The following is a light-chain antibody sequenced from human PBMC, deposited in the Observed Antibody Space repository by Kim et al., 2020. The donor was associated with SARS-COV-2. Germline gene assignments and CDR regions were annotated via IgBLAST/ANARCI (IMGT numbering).Light chain of an antibody. V-gene: IGKV3-15*01. J-gene: IGKJ2*01. CDR3: QQYTNWPPMYT. Sequence: CRGERATRSCRASQSVSSSLAWYQQNPGQAPRLLIYGASTRATGIPARFSGSGSGTEFTLTISSLQSEDFAVYYCQQYTNWPPMYTFGQGTKLEIK. CDR2: GAS. CDR1: QSVSSS.